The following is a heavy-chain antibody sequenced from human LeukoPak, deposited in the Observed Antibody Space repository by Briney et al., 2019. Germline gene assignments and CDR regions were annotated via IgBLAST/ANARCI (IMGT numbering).Heavy chain of an antibody. J-gene: IGHJ4*02. CDR2: IASDGGAK. CDR3: AREATWGQWYFDH. V-gene: IGHV3-30*03. Sequence: PGGSLRLSCAASGFTFSNYAMSWVRQAPGKGLEWVSVIASDGGAKFYADSVKGRFTLSRDNPKNMFFLQMNLLTVEDTAIYYCAREATWGQWYFDHWGQGTPVTVSS. D-gene: IGHD6-19*01. CDR1: GFTFSNYA.